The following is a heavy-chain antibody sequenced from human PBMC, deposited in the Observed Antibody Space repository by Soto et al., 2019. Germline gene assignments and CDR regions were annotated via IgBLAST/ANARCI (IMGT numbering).Heavy chain of an antibody. D-gene: IGHD1-1*01. J-gene: IGHJ6*02. CDR3: ARMRALGTYYYYGMDV. Sequence: SETLSLTCTVSGGSISSYYWSWIRQPPGKGLEWIGYIYYSGSINYNPSLKSRVTISVDTSKNQFSLKLSSVTAADTAVYYCARMRALGTYYYYGMDVWGQGTTVTVSS. CDR2: IYYSGSI. CDR1: GGSISSYY. V-gene: IGHV4-59*01.